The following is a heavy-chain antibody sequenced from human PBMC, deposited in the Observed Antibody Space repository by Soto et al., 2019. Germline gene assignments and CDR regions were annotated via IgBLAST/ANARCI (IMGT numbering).Heavy chain of an antibody. CDR3: SMLGGWSGGSSGMDV. Sequence: EVQLVESGGGLVQPGGSLRLSCAASGLIFSDYHMDWVRQAPGKGLEWVGRIRREANSYTTEYAASGKGRFTISRDDSKDAMYLQMNSLKSEDTAVYYCSMLGGWSGGSSGMDVWGQGTTVTVSS. CDR1: GLIFSDYH. V-gene: IGHV3-72*01. CDR2: IRREANSYTT. D-gene: IGHD6-19*01. J-gene: IGHJ6*02.